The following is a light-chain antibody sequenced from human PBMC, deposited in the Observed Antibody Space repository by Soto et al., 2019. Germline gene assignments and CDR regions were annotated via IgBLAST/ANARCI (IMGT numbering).Light chain of an antibody. V-gene: IGKV3-20*01. CDR2: VAS. Sequence: IVLTQSTGTLSLSPGESATLSRRASQSIRSSYVAWYQQKPGKAPRLLIYVASARATGLPDRFSGSGSGTDFTLTIIRLEPDDFAMYYCHCQDFGNSAVYSFGQGTTLEI. J-gene: IGKJ2*01. CDR1: QSIRSSY. CDR3: HCQDFGNSAVYS.